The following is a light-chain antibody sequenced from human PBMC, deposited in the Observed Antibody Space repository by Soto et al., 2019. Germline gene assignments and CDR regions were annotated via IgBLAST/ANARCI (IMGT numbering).Light chain of an antibody. CDR2: DDS. CDR1: NIGSKS. J-gene: IGLJ1*01. Sequence: SYVLTQPPSVSVAPGQTARITCGGTNIGSKSVHWYQQKPGQAPVLVVDDDSDRPSGIPERFSGSNSGNTATLTISRVEAGDEADYFCHVWDSSSEPVFGTGTKVTVL. V-gene: IGLV3-21*02. CDR3: HVWDSSSEPV.